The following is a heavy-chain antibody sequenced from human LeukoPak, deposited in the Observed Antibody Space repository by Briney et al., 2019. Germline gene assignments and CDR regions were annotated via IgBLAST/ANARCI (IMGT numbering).Heavy chain of an antibody. V-gene: IGHV3-23*01. J-gene: IGHJ4*02. CDR3: AKDAGGGSRPRIAY. CDR1: GFTFSDYA. CDR2: ISGGSSGST. D-gene: IGHD3-10*01. Sequence: GGSLRLSCAASGFTFSDYAMSWVRQAPGKGLEWLSVISGGSSGSTYYADSVTGRFTVSRDNSKNTVDLQMNNLRVDDTAIYYCAKDAGGGSRPRIAYWGQGTLVTVSS.